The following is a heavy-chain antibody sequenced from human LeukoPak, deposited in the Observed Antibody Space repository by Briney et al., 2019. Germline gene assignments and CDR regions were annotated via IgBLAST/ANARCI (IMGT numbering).Heavy chain of an antibody. CDR3: AREDSSSSNAFDI. J-gene: IGHJ3*02. D-gene: IGHD6-6*01. CDR1: GFTFSNYW. Sequence: GGSLRLSCAASGFTFSNYWMSWVRQAPGKGLEWVANIKQDGSEKYYVDSVKGRFTISRDNAKNSLYLQMNSLRAEDTAVYYCAREDSSSSNAFDIWGQGTMVTVSS. CDR2: IKQDGSEK. V-gene: IGHV3-7*01.